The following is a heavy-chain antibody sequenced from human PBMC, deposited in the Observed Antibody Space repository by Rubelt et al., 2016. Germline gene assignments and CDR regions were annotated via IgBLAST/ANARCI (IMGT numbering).Heavy chain of an antibody. Sequence: QVQLVQSGAEVKKPGASVKVSCKASGYTFTSYGISWVRQAPGQGLEWMGWISAYNGNTNYAQKLQGRVTMTPDTATSTAYMELRSLRSDDTAVYYCARDVGGNSVLYYFDYWGQGTLVTVSS. J-gene: IGHJ4*02. V-gene: IGHV1-18*01. D-gene: IGHD4-23*01. CDR3: ARDVGGNSVLYYFDY. CDR2: ISAYNGNT. CDR1: GYTFTSYG.